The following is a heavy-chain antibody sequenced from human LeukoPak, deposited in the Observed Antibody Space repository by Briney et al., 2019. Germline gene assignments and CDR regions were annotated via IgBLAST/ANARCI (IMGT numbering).Heavy chain of an antibody. CDR2: ISGNSGTI. CDR1: GITVSTYS. Sequence: PGGSLRLSCAASGITVSTYSMNWVCQATGKGLEWISYISGNSGTIYYADSVKGRFTISRDNAKNSLYLQMNSLRAEDTAVYYCARGRAEYDSSGFDPWGQGTLVTVSS. CDR3: ARGRAEYDSSGFDP. D-gene: IGHD6-6*01. V-gene: IGHV3-48*01. J-gene: IGHJ5*02.